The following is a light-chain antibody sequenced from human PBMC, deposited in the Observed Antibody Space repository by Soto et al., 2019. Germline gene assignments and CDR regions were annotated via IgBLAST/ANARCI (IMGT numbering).Light chain of an antibody. Sequence: EIVLTQSPGTLSFSPGERATLSCRASQSVSSSYLAWSQQKPGQAPRLLIYGASSRATGIPDRFSGSGSATDFTLTISRLEPEDFAVYFCHQYGSSPWTFGQGTKVDIK. CDR2: GAS. V-gene: IGKV3-20*01. J-gene: IGKJ1*01. CDR3: HQYGSSPWT. CDR1: QSVSSSY.